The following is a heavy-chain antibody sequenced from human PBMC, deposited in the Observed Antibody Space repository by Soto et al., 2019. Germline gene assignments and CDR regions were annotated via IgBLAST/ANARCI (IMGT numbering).Heavy chain of an antibody. V-gene: IGHV3-30*14. CDR1: GFTFNNFA. D-gene: IGHD5-12*01. J-gene: IGHJ6*02. Sequence: GGSLRLSCAASGFTFNNFAMHWVRQAPGKGLEWVAFISYDGTYKYYADSVRGRFTVYRDNSKSTLFLRMNSLKFEDTAVYVCANEVDVAFSSLQYGMDVWGQGTTVT. CDR3: ANEVDVAFSSLQYGMDV. CDR2: ISYDGTYK.